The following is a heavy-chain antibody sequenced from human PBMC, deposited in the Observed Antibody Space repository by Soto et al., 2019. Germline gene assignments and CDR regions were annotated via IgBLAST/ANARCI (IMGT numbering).Heavy chain of an antibody. CDR2: IYSGGST. CDR1: GFTVISNY. V-gene: IGHV3-53*01. Sequence: WGSLRLSCAASGFTVISNYIILVRHAPVKWLEWVSVIYSGGSTYYADSVKGRFTISRDNSKNTLYLQMNSLRAEDTAVYYCARGRYGMDVWGQGTTVTVSS. J-gene: IGHJ6*02. D-gene: IGHD1-20*01. CDR3: ARGRYGMDV.